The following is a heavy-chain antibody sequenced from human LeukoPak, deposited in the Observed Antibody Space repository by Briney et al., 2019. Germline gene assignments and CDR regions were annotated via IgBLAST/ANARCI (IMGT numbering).Heavy chain of an antibody. CDR2: IYSGGST. CDR1: GFTVSSNY. D-gene: IGHD3-10*01. Sequence: GGSLRLSCAASGFTVSSNYMGWVRQAPGKGLEWVSVIYSGGSTYYADSVKGRFTISRDNSKNTLYLQMNSLRAEDTAVYYCARVMVRRTYYFDYWGQGTLVTVSS. V-gene: IGHV3-53*01. J-gene: IGHJ4*02. CDR3: ARVMVRRTYYFDY.